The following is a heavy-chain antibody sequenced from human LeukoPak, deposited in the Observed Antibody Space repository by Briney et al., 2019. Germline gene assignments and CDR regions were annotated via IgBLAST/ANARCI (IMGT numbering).Heavy chain of an antibody. D-gene: IGHD3-10*01. CDR3: ARDTGSPYYFDY. CDR1: GYTLTVYY. Sequence: GASAKVSCKASGYTLTVYYMHWVRQAPGQGLEWMGWINPNSGATNFAQKFQGRVTMTRDTSISTAYMELSRLRSDDTAVYYCARDTGSPYYFDYWGQGTLVTVSS. CDR2: INPNSGAT. J-gene: IGHJ4*02. V-gene: IGHV1-2*02.